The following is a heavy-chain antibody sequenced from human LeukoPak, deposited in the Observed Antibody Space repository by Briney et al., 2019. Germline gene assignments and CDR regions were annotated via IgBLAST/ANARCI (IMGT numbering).Heavy chain of an antibody. D-gene: IGHD6-19*01. V-gene: IGHV4-39*07. CDR2: IYYSGST. J-gene: IGHJ6*03. CDR3: ARAPPSRRAVAGRSHYYYYMDV. CDR1: GGSISSSSYY. Sequence: PSETLSLTCTVSGGSISSSSYYWGWIRQPPGKGLEWIGSIYYSGSTYYNPSLKSRVTISVDTSKNQFSLKLSSVTAADTAVYYCARAPPSRRAVAGRSHYYYYMDVWGKGTTVTISS.